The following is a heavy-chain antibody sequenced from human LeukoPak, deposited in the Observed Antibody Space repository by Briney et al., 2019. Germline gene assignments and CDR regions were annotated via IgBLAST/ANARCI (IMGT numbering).Heavy chain of an antibody. Sequence: TGGSLRLSCAASGFTFSSYGMSWVRQAPGKGLVWVSRIRNDGSDTRYAESVKGRFTISRDNAKNTLYLQMNSLRAEDTAVYYCARDWFHAIDYWGQGILVTVSS. J-gene: IGHJ4*02. CDR1: GFTFSSYG. V-gene: IGHV3-74*01. D-gene: IGHD2/OR15-2a*01. CDR3: ARDWFHAIDY. CDR2: IRNDGSDT.